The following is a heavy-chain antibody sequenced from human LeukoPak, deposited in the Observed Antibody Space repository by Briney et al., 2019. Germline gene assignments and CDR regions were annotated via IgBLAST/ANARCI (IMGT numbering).Heavy chain of an antibody. CDR1: GFTFSDHE. D-gene: IGHD3-10*02. Sequence: GGSLRLSCAASGFTFSDHEMNWIRQAPGKGLEWISYISNSGSTQYYADSVKGRFTISRDNAKNSLYLQMNSLRAEDTAVYYCAELGITMIGGVWGKGTTVTISS. CDR2: ISNSGSTQ. J-gene: IGHJ6*04. CDR3: AELGITMIGGV. V-gene: IGHV3-48*03.